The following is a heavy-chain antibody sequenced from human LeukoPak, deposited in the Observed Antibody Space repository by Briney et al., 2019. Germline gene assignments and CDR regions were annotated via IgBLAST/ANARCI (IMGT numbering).Heavy chain of an antibody. CDR2: ISPNGGIT. J-gene: IGHJ4*02. D-gene: IGHD2-2*01. Sequence: PGGTLRLSCTASGFTFRNHGMNWVRQAPGKGLEWVSGISPNGGITYYADSVKGRFTISRDNSKNTLYLQMNSLRAEDTAVYYCARVRAYQLLSAFDYWGQGTLVTVSS. CDR3: ARVRAYQLLSAFDY. CDR1: GFTFRNHG. V-gene: IGHV3-23*01.